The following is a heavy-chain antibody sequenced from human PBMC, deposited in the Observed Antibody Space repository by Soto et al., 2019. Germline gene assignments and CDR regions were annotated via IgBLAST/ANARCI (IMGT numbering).Heavy chain of an antibody. Sequence: QVQLVQSGSEVKKPGSSVKVSCKASGGILSTFAISWVRQAPGQGLVWVGTFIPIVGMAKYGQSFQGRVTISANQSTNTLFMELRSITSEDTDVYYCAHGHDNYFSYGMDFWGQGTTVTVSS. CDR2: FIPIVGMA. CDR3: AHGHDNYFSYGMDF. J-gene: IGHJ6*02. V-gene: IGHV1-69*04. D-gene: IGHD1-1*01. CDR1: GGILSTFA.